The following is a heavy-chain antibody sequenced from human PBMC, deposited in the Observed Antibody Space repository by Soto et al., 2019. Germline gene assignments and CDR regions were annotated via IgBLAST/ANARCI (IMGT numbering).Heavy chain of an antibody. CDR3: GGGYETWGTFDY. Sequence: SETLSLTCTVSGGSISSYYWSWIRQPPGKGLEWIGYIYYSGSTNYNPSLKSRVTISVDTSKNQFSLKLSSVTAADTAVYYCGGGYETWGTFDYWGQGALVTVSS. D-gene: IGHD5-12*01. V-gene: IGHV4-59*01. CDR1: GGSISSYY. J-gene: IGHJ4*02. CDR2: IYYSGST.